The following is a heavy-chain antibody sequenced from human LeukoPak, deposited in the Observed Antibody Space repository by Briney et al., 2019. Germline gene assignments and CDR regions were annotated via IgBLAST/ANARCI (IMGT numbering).Heavy chain of an antibody. J-gene: IGHJ6*02. CDR1: VYTFTSYD. CDR3: YASSSVLSPKSYYGMDG. CDR2: MNPNSGNT. D-gene: IGHD6-13*01. V-gene: IGHV1-8*01. Sequence: APVKVSCKASVYTFTSYDINWVRQATGQGLEWMGWMNPNSGNTGYAQKFQGRVAMTRNTSISTAYMELSSLRSEDTAVYYCYASSSVLSPKSYYGMDGWGQGTTVTVS.